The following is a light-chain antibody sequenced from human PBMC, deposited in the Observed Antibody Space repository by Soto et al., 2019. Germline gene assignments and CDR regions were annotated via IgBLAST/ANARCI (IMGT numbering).Light chain of an antibody. V-gene: IGLV2-23*02. Sequence: QSALTQPASVSGAPGQSITISCTGTSSDVGNYNLVSWYQHHPGTAPKLMIYEVSKRPSGVSNRISGSKSGNTASLTISGLLAEDEADYYCCSAGNSPSAVVFGGGTKLTAL. CDR2: EVS. J-gene: IGLJ2*01. CDR3: CSAGNSPSAVV. CDR1: SSDVGNYNL.